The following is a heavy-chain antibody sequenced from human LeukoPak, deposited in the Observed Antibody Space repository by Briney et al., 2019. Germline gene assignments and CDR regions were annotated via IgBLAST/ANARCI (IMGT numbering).Heavy chain of an antibody. CDR3: AKGRDTSGRQNFDF. V-gene: IGHV3-23*01. Sequence: PGGSLRLSCDASGFTFTSYAMHWVRQAPGKGLEWVSSISASGSDTFYTDSMNGRFTISRDNAKKTLFLQMKNLRPGDTALYYCAKGRDTSGRQNFDFWGQGTLVTVSS. J-gene: IGHJ4*02. CDR2: ISASGSDT. D-gene: IGHD6-19*01. CDR1: GFTFTSYA.